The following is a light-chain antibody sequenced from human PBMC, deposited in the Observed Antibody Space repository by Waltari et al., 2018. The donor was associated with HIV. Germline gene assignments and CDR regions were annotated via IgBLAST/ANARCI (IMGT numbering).Light chain of an antibody. CDR3: QQSYTSSYT. J-gene: IGKJ2*01. V-gene: IGKV1-39*01. Sequence: DMQITQYLSSLSASVGDRVTVTCRASQSIGDHLNWFQQRPGKAPTLLIFGASSLHSGVPTRFSGSGSGTDFTLTIHSLQPEDFATYWCQQSYTSSYTFGQGTRLEIK. CDR1: QSIGDH. CDR2: GAS.